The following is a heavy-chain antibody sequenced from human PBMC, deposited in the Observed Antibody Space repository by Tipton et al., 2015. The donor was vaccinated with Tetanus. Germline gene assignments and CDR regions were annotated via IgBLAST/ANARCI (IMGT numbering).Heavy chain of an antibody. Sequence: TLSLTCTVSGGSVSSGSYYWSWIRQPPGKGLEWIGYIYYSGSTNYNPSLKSRVTISVDTSKNHFSLKLSSVTAADTAVYYCARAVPGGTQRGTWFAPWAKGPLAPVPS. CDR3: ARAVPGGTQRGTWFAP. V-gene: IGHV4-61*03. CDR2: IYYSGST. D-gene: IGHD2-15*01. J-gene: IGHJ5*02. CDR1: GGSVSSGSYY.